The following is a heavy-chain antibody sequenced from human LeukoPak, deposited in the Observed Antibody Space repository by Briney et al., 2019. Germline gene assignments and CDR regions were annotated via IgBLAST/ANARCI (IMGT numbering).Heavy chain of an antibody. CDR3: AREGPILTSHMDV. J-gene: IGHJ6*03. Sequence: PSETLSLTCAVSGYSISSGYYWGWIRPPPGKGLEWTGSIYHSGSTYYNPSLKSRVTISGDKSKNQFSLQLSSVSAADTAVHYCAREGPILTSHMDVWGKGPTVTVSS. CDR1: GYSISSGYY. CDR2: IYHSGST. V-gene: IGHV4-38-2*02. D-gene: IGHD2-8*02.